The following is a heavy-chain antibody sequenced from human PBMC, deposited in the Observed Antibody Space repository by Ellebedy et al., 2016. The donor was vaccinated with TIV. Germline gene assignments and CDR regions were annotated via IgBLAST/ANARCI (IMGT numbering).Heavy chain of an antibody. D-gene: IGHD3-9*01. CDR3: ARDDLITIFPLFDY. V-gene: IGHV3-7*01. J-gene: IGHJ4*02. CDR2: IKQDGSEK. CDR1: GFTFSSYS. Sequence: PGGSLRLSCAASGFTFSSYSMNWVRQAPGKGLEWVANIKQDGSEKYYVDSVKGRFTISRDNAKNSLYLQMNSLRAEDTAVYYCARDDLITIFPLFDYWGQGTLVTVSS.